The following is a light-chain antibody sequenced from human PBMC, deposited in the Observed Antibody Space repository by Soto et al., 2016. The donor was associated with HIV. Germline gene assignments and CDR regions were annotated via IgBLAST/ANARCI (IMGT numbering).Light chain of an antibody. CDR3: QVWDSNSDEGV. V-gene: IGLV3-21*03. CDR2: DDS. Sequence: SYVLTQPPSVSVAPGKTARITCGGNIESKSVHWYRQKPGQAPVLVVHDDSDRPSGIPERFSGSNSGTTATLTITRVEGGDEADYYCQVWDSNSDEGVFGRRDQADRP. CDR1: IESKS. J-gene: IGLJ3*02.